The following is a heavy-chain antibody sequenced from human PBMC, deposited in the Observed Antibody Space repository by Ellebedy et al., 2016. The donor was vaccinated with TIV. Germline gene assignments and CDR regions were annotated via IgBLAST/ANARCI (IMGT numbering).Heavy chain of an antibody. CDR1: GGSFSGYY. D-gene: IGHD6-19*01. Sequence: SETLSLXXAVYGGSFSGYYWSWIRQPPGKGLEWIGNIYYGGSTNYNPSLKSRVTISVDTSKNQFSLKLGSVTAADTAVYYCARRSFVMAVPGIDSWGLGTLVTVSS. V-gene: IGHV4-59*12. CDR2: IYYGGST. J-gene: IGHJ4*02. CDR3: ARRSFVMAVPGIDS.